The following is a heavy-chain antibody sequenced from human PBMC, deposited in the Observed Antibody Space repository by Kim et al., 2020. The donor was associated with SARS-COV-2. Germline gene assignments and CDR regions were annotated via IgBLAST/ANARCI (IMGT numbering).Heavy chain of an antibody. CDR3: ARDYPSKELLWFGEFFTDAFDI. CDR1: GFTFSSYA. V-gene: IGHV3-30*04. J-gene: IGHJ3*02. CDR2: ISYDGSNK. Sequence: GGSLRLSCAASGFTFSSYAMHWVRQAPGKGLEWVAVISYDGSNKYYADSVKGRFTISRDNSKNTLYLQMNSLRAEDTAVYYCARDYPSKELLWFGEFFTDAFDIWGQGTMVSVSS. D-gene: IGHD3-10*01.